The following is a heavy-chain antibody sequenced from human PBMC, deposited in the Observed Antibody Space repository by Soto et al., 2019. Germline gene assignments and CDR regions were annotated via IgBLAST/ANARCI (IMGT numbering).Heavy chain of an antibody. D-gene: IGHD4-17*01. J-gene: IGHJ4*02. CDR1: GFTFRRDG. CDR2: ILNDASGH. CDR3: ARDDDYPDNGFDY. Sequence: QVQLVESGGCVVQPGTSLRLSCAASGFTFRRDGMHWVRQTPGKGLEWLAVILNDASGHWYADSVKGRFTISRDNFENTLYLQMNGLRLEDTAMYYCARDDDYPDNGFDYWGQGTLVTVSS. V-gene: IGHV3-33*01.